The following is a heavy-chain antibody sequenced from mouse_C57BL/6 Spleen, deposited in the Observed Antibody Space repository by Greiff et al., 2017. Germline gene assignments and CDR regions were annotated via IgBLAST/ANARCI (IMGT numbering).Heavy chain of an antibody. J-gene: IGHJ3*01. CDR1: GYSFTGYY. CDR3: ASYGTPFAY. CDR2: INPSTGGT. V-gene: IGHV1-42*01. Sequence: EVQGVESGPELVKPGASVKISCKASGYSFTGYYMNWVKQSPEKSLEWIGEINPSTGGTTYNQKFKAKATLTVDKSSSTAYMQLKSLTSEDSAVYYCASYGTPFAYWGQGTLVTVSA. D-gene: IGHD1-1*01.